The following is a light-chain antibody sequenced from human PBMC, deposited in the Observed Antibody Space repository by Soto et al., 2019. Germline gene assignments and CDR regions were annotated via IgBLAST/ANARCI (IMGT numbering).Light chain of an antibody. Sequence: NFMLTQPHSLSESQGKTVIISCTRSSGSIASNYVQWYQQRPGSSPTTVIYEDTQRPSGVPDRFSGSIDSSSNSASLTISGLETEDEADYFCQSYDATNQVFGGGTKLTVL. CDR2: EDT. V-gene: IGLV6-57*01. CDR1: SGSIASNY. J-gene: IGLJ3*02. CDR3: QSYDATNQV.